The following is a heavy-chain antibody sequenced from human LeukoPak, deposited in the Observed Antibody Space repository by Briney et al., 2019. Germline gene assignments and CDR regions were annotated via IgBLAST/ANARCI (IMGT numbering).Heavy chain of an antibody. Sequence: GGSLTLSCAVSGFTFDNYAMSWVRQAPGRGLEWVSSFTGGDGRTHYADSMKGRLTISRDISKNTVYLQMNSLRVEDSAIYYCAKPVRVCGSGTCYFYFDSWGQGTLVTVSS. CDR2: FTGGDGRT. CDR1: GFTFDNYA. D-gene: IGHD2-15*01. V-gene: IGHV3-23*01. CDR3: AKPVRVCGSGTCYFYFDS. J-gene: IGHJ4*02.